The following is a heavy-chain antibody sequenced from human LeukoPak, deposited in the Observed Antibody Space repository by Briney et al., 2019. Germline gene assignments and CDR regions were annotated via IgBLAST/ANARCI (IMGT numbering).Heavy chain of an antibody. CDR1: GFTFTSSA. J-gene: IGHJ6*02. CDR3: ARDLGYCSSTSCYIRYYYYGMDV. V-gene: IGHV1-58*02. Sequence: SVKVSCKASGFTFTSSAMQWVRQARGQRLEWIGWIVVGSGNTNYAQKFQERVTITRDMSTSTAYMELSRLRSDDTAVYYCARDLGYCSSTSCYIRYYYYGMDVWGQGTTVTVSS. CDR2: IVVGSGNT. D-gene: IGHD2-2*02.